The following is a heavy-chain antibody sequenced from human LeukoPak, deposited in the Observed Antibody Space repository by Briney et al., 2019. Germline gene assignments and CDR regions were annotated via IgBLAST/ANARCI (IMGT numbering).Heavy chain of an antibody. J-gene: IGHJ6*02. D-gene: IGHD4-17*01. Sequence: PGGSLRLSCAASGFTFSSYGMHWVRQAPGKGLEWVAVIWYDGSNKYYADSVKGRFTISRDNSKNTLYVQMNSLRAEDTAVYHCARDGTTVTTYGMDVWGQGTTVTVSS. CDR3: ARDGTTVTTYGMDV. CDR2: IWYDGSNK. V-gene: IGHV3-33*01. CDR1: GFTFSSYG.